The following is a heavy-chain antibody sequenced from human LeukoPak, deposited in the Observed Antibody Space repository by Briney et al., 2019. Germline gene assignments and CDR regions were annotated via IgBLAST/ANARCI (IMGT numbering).Heavy chain of an antibody. CDR2: IFYSGST. CDR1: GGSISSSSYY. J-gene: IGHJ2*01. CDR3: ARLTAYFDL. Sequence: PSETLSLTCTVSGGSISSSSYYWGWIRQPPGRGLEWIGSIFYSGSTYYNPSLQSRVTISVDTSKNQFSLKLNSVTAADTAVYYCARLTAYFDLWGRGTLVTVSS. V-gene: IGHV4-39*01.